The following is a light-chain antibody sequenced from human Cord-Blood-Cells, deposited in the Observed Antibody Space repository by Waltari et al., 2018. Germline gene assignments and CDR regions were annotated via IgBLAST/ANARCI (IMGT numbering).Light chain of an antibody. CDR2: KAS. Sequence: DIQMTQSLSTLSGSVGDRVTITCRASQRISSWLAWYQQKPGKAPKLLIYKASSLESGVPPRFSGSRSLTEFTLTISSLQPDDFATYYCQQYNSYPYTFGQGTKLEIK. V-gene: IGKV1-5*03. CDR3: QQYNSYPYT. CDR1: QRISSW. J-gene: IGKJ2*01.